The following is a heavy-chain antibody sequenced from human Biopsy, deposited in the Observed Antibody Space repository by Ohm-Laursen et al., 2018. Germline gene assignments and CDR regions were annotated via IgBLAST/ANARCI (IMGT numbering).Heavy chain of an antibody. V-gene: IGHV4-59*08. CDR1: GGSISSYY. CDR3: ARHAPSYSGSYWRYFDL. Sequence: GTLSLTCTVSGGSISSYYWSWIRQPPGKGLEWIGYIYYTGSTNYNPSLKIRVTISVDTSMNHLPLRLTSMTAADTAVYYCARHAPSYSGSYWRYFDLWGRGTLVTVSS. CDR2: IYYTGST. D-gene: IGHD1-26*01. J-gene: IGHJ2*01.